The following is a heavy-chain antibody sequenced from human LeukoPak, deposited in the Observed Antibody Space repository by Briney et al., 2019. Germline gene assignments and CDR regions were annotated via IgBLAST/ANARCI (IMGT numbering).Heavy chain of an antibody. J-gene: IGHJ4*02. CDR3: AKIRGRDDWYYFDY. CDR1: GFTFSGYA. CDR2: ISGSGVST. D-gene: IGHD5-24*01. V-gene: IGHV3-23*01. Sequence: AGGSLRLSCAASGFTFSGYAMSWVRQAPGKGLEWVSGISGSGVSTYYVDSVKGRFTISRDNSKNTFYLQMNSLRAEDMAVYYCAKIRGRDDWYYFDYWGQGTLVTVSS.